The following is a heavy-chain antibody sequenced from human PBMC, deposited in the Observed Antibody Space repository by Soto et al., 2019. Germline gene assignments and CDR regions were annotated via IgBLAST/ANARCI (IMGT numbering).Heavy chain of an antibody. J-gene: IGHJ4*02. CDR1: GGSISGDY. Sequence: SETLSLTCTVSGGSISGDYWTWIRQSPGKGLEWIGYIYYSGSTNYNPSLKSRVTISVDTSKNQFSLKLNSMTAADTAVYYCARHNYGSGSTYFDYWGQGTLVTVSS. V-gene: IGHV4-59*08. D-gene: IGHD3-10*01. CDR3: ARHNYGSGSTYFDY. CDR2: IYYSGST.